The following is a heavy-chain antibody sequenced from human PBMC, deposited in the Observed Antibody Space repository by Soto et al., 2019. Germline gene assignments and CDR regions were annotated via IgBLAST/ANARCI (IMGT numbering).Heavy chain of an antibody. CDR3: ARVSRTYYDFWSGHLAYYFDY. D-gene: IGHD3-3*01. V-gene: IGHV4-34*01. J-gene: IGHJ4*02. CDR1: GGSFSGYY. Sequence: PSETLSLTCAVYGGSFSGYYWSWIRQPPGKGLEWIGEINHSGSTNYNPSLKSRVTISVDTSKNQFSLKLSSVTAADTAVYYCARVSRTYYDFWSGHLAYYFDYWGQGTLVTVSS. CDR2: INHSGST.